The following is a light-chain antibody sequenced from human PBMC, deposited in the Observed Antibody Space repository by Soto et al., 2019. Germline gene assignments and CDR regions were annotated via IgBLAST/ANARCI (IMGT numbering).Light chain of an antibody. J-gene: IGLJ2*01. CDR1: SSDVGGYNY. CDR3: SSYTSTRTVV. V-gene: IGLV2-14*01. Sequence: QSALTQPASVSGSPGQSITISCTGTSSDVGGYNYVSWYQQHPGKVPKLMIYDVSSRPSGISDRFSGSKSGNTASLTISGLQAEDEADYYCSSYTSTRTVVFGGGTKLTVL. CDR2: DVS.